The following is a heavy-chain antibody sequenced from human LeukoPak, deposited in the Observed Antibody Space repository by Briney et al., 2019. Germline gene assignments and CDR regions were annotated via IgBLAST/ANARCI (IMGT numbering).Heavy chain of an antibody. Sequence: KPSETLSLTCTVSGGSISNTIYYWAWIRQPPGKGLEWIGTIHYSGSTYYNSSLKSRLTISVDTSKNQFSLKLTSVTAADTAVYFCASQGLSIDNAYYYMDVWGKGTTVTISS. D-gene: IGHD3-3*02. J-gene: IGHJ6*03. CDR1: GGSISNTIYY. V-gene: IGHV4-39*01. CDR3: ASQGLSIDNAYYYMDV. CDR2: IHYSGST.